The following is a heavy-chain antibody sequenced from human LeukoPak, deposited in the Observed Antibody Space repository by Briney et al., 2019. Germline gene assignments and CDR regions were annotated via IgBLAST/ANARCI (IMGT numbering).Heavy chain of an antibody. J-gene: IGHJ3*02. D-gene: IGHD6-19*01. CDR3: ARVAKTSSGWYGDGFDI. CDR2: IRYDGSNK. CDR1: GFTFSSYA. Sequence: GGSLRLSCAASGFTFSSYAMSWVRQAPGKGLEWVAFIRYDGSNKYYADSVKGRFTISRDNSKNTLYLRMNSLRAEDTAVYYCARVAKTSSGWYGDGFDIWGQGTMVTVSS. V-gene: IGHV3-30*02.